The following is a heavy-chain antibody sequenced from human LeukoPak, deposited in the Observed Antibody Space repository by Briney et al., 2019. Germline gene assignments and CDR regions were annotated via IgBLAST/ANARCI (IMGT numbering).Heavy chain of an antibody. Sequence: SETLSLTCAVYGGSFSGYYWSWIRQPPGKGLEWIGETNHSGSTNYNPSLKSRVTISVDPSKNQFSLKLSSVTAADTAVYYCARDPYFYVSGSYSNSWGQGTLVTVSS. CDR1: GGSFSGYY. CDR2: TNHSGST. V-gene: IGHV4-34*01. J-gene: IGHJ4*02. D-gene: IGHD3-10*01. CDR3: ARDPYFYVSGSYSNS.